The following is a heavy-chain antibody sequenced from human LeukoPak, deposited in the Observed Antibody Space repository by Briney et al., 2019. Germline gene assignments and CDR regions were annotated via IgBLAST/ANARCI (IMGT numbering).Heavy chain of an antibody. D-gene: IGHD6-19*01. J-gene: IGHJ3*02. Sequence: PSETLSLTCTVSGGSISSYYWSWIRQPPGKGLEWIGYIYYSGSTNYNPSLKSRVTISVDTSKNQFSLKLSSVTAADTAVYYCASAAGNEGSDAFDIWGQGTMVTVSS. CDR2: IYYSGST. CDR3: ASAAGNEGSDAFDI. V-gene: IGHV4-59*01. CDR1: GGSISSYY.